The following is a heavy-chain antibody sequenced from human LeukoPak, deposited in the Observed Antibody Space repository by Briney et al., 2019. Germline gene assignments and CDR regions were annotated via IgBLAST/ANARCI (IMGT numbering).Heavy chain of an antibody. V-gene: IGHV3-64*01. CDR2: ISSNGGST. CDR3: ARDRAALAGTYYMDV. CDR1: GFTFSSYA. J-gene: IGHJ6*03. Sequence: PGGSLRLSCAASGFTFSSYAMHWVRQAPGKGLEYVSAISSNGGSTYYANSVKGRFTMSRDNSKNTLYLQMGSLRAEDMAVYYCARDRAALAGTYYMDVWGKGTTVTVSS. D-gene: IGHD6-19*01.